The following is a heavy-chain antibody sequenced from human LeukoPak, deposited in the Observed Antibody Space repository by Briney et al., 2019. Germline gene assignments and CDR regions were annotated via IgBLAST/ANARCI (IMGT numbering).Heavy chain of an antibody. CDR2: IWYDGSNK. CDR1: GFTFSSYG. J-gene: IGHJ5*02. Sequence: GGSLRLSCAASGFTFSSYGMHWVRQAPGKGLEWVAVIWYDGSNKYYADSMKGRFTISRDNSKNTLYLQMNSLRAEDTAVYYCAKDGLTDSSSSNWFDPWGQGTLVTVSS. V-gene: IGHV3-33*06. CDR3: AKDGLTDSSSSNWFDP. D-gene: IGHD6-13*01.